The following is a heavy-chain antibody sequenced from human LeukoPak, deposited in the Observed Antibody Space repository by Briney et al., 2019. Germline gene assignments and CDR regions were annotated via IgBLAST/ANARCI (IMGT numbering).Heavy chain of an antibody. CDR2: IIPILGIA. CDR3: ARDTGYYDILTGTYYFDY. J-gene: IGHJ4*02. D-gene: IGHD3-9*01. CDR1: GGTFSSYA. V-gene: IGHV1-69*04. Sequence: SVKVSCKASGGTFSSYAISWVRQAPGQGLEWMGRIIPILGIANYAQEFQGRVTITADKSTSTAYMELSSLRSEDTAVYYCARDTGYYDILTGTYYFDYWGQGTLVTVSS.